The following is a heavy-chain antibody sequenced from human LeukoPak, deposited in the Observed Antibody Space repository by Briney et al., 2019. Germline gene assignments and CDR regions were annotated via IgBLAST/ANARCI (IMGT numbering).Heavy chain of an antibody. V-gene: IGHV4-34*01. CDR3: AREVVGATIHFDN. D-gene: IGHD1-26*01. J-gene: IGHJ4*02. CDR1: GGSFSGYY. Sequence: SETLSLTCAVYGGSFSGYYWSWIRQPPGKGLEWIGEINHSGSTNYNPSLKSRVTISVDTSKNQFSLKLSSVTAADTAVYYCAREVVGATIHFDNWGQGTLVTVSS. CDR2: INHSGST.